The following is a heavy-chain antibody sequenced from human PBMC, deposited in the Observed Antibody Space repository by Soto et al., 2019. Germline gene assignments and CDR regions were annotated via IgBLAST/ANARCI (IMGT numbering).Heavy chain of an antibody. CDR2: ISSSGRTI. V-gene: IGHV3-11*01. CDR1: GFTFSDYY. J-gene: IGHJ4*02. D-gene: IGHD2-15*01. Sequence: QVPLVESGGGLVKPGGSLRLSCAASGFTFSDYYMSWIRQAPGKGLEWVSYISSSGRTIYYADSVKGRFTISRDNAKNSLFLQMNILRAEDTAVYYCARENLSVDCSGGSCYSDYWGQGTLVTVSS. CDR3: ARENLSVDCSGGSCYSDY.